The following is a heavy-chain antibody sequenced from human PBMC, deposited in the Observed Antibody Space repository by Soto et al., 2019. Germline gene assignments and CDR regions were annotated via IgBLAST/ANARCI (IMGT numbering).Heavy chain of an antibody. Sequence: SETLSLTCTVSGGSISSYYWSWIRQPPGKGLEWTGYIYYSGSTNYNPSLKSRVTISVDTSKNQFSLKLSSVTAADTAVYYCARDLGIAAAGGPPFFDIWGQGTMVTVSS. CDR1: GGSISSYY. CDR2: IYYSGST. CDR3: ARDLGIAAAGGPPFFDI. V-gene: IGHV4-59*01. D-gene: IGHD6-13*01. J-gene: IGHJ3*02.